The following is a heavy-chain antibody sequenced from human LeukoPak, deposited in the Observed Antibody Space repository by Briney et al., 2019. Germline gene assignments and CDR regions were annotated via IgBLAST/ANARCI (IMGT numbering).Heavy chain of an antibody. Sequence: SETLSLTCTVPGGSISSSSYYWAWIRQSPGKGLEWIGTFSSGGSAYYNPSLTSRVSISKDTSDNQFSLRLYPVTAADTAVYYCARKQTGTMYDVWGQGTQVTVSS. J-gene: IGHJ4*02. CDR3: ARKQTGTMYDV. CDR1: GGSISSSSYY. CDR2: FSSGGSA. V-gene: IGHV4-39*07. D-gene: IGHD1-7*01.